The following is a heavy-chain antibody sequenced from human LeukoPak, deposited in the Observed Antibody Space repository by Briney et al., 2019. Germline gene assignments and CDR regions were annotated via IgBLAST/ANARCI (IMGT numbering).Heavy chain of an antibody. V-gene: IGHV3-21*01. CDR1: GFTFSSYS. Sequence: GGSLRLSCAASGFTFSSYSMTWVRQAPGKGLEWVSSISSGSSYIYYADSVKGRFTVSRDNARNSLYLQMNSLRAEDTAVYYCARAREGRWELLGAFDIWGQGTMVTVSS. J-gene: IGHJ3*02. CDR3: ARAREGRWELLGAFDI. D-gene: IGHD1-26*01. CDR2: ISSGSSYI.